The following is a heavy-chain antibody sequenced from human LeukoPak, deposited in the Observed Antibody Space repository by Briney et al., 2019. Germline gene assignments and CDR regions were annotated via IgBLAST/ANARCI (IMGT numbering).Heavy chain of an antibody. V-gene: IGHV1-18*01. CDR1: GYSFTTYG. J-gene: IGHJ4*02. CDR2: ISGYNGYT. D-gene: IGHD5-12*01. Sequence: ASVKVSCKASGYSFTTYGITWVRQAPGQGLEWMGWISGYNGYTNYAQRFQGRVIMTTDTSTSTAYMELRSLRSDDTAVYYCVRQVDIVMALLDYWGQGTLVTVSS. CDR3: VRQVDIVMALLDY.